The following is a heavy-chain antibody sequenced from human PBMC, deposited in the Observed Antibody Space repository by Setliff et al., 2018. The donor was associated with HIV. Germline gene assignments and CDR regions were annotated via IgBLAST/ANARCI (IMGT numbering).Heavy chain of an antibody. D-gene: IGHD1-20*01. Sequence: PGGSLRLSCAASGFTFSNAWMSWVRQAPGKGLEWVGRIKIKIDGGTTDYAAPVKGRFTISRDDSKNMLYVQMNSLKTEDTAVYYRSTVKWNDDYYYYGKDVWGQGTTVTVSS. CDR1: GFTFSNAW. CDR3: STVKWNDDYYYYGKDV. J-gene: IGHJ6*02. CDR2: IKIKIDGGTT. V-gene: IGHV3-15*01.